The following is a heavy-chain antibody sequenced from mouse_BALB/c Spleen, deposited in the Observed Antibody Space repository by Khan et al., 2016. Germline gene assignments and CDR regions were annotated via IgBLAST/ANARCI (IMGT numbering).Heavy chain of an antibody. CDR3: ARRARK. CDR2: IDPPNGNT. J-gene: IGHJ2*01. Sequence: VQLQQSGAELVKSGATVKLSCTASGLYINDSYMHWLKQWPEQGLEWIGWIDPPNGNTNYDPNFQGKATLTAATSSNTAYLQLSSLTSKDTAIYYCARRARKWAQGPTRTVSS. V-gene: IGHV14-3*02. CDR1: GLYINDSY. D-gene: IGHD3-3*01.